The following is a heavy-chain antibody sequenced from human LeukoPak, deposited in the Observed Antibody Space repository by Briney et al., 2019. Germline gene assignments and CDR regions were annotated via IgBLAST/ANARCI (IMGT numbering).Heavy chain of an antibody. J-gene: IGHJ4*02. D-gene: IGHD1-26*01. Sequence: PSETLSLTCTVSGGSISSSSYYWTWIRQPAGKTLEWIGRIYGSGRTNYNPSLKSRVTMSVDTSKNQFSLKLNSVTAADTAVYYCARYSGIYSYFDYWGQGALVTVSS. CDR2: IYGSGRT. CDR3: ARYSGIYSYFDY. CDR1: GGSISSSSYY. V-gene: IGHV4-61*02.